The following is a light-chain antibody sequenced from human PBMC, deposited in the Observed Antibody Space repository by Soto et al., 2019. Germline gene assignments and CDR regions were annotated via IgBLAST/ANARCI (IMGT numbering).Light chain of an antibody. CDR3: SSYTSSSTFEV. J-gene: IGLJ2*01. Sequence: QSALTQPASVSGSPGQSITISCTGTSSDVGGYNYVSWYQQHPSKAPKLMIYDVSNRPSGVSNRFSGSKSGNTASLTISGLQAEDEADYYCSSYTSSSTFEVFGGGTKLTVL. CDR2: DVS. V-gene: IGLV2-14*01. CDR1: SSDVGGYNY.